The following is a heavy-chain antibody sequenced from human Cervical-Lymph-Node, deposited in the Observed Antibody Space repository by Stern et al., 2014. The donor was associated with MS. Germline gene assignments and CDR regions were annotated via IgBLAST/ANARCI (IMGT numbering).Heavy chain of an antibody. D-gene: IGHD2-15*01. J-gene: IGHJ6*02. CDR2: ISWSRGTI. CDR3: ARAIGFCSGGNCEPYYYYGIDV. Sequence: EVQLVESGGDLVQPGRSLRLSCAASGFRFDDYAMYWVRQAPGKGLEWVSGISWSRGTIGYADSVKGRFTISRDNVKNSLFLQMNSLRSEDTASYYCARAIGFCSGGNCEPYYYYGIDVWGQGTRVTVSS. CDR1: GFRFDDYA. V-gene: IGHV3-9*01.